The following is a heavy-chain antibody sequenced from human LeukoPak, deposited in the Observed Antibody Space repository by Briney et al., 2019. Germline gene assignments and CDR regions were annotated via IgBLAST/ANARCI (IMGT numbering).Heavy chain of an antibody. D-gene: IGHD3-10*01. CDR3: ARDMGSGSSYGDFDY. CDR2: IYSGGST. CDR1: GFTVSSNY. Sequence: GGSLRLSCAASGFTVSSNYMSWVRQAPGRGLEWVSAIYSGGSTYYADSVKGRFTISRDNSKNTLYLQMNSLRAEDAAVYYCARDMGSGSSYGDFDYWGQGTLVTVSS. V-gene: IGHV3-66*01. J-gene: IGHJ4*02.